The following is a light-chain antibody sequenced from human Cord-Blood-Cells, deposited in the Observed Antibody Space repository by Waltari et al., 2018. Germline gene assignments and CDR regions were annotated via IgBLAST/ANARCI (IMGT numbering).Light chain of an antibody. V-gene: IGLV2-23*02. J-gene: IGLJ1*01. Sequence: QSPLTLPASVSASPGPSNTISCTGTSRYVASYNLALCYQHHPGKAPKLMIYEVSKRPSGVSNRFSGSKSGNTASLTISGLQAEDEADYYCCSYAGSSTFVFGTGTKVTVL. CDR1: SRYVASYNL. CDR2: EVS. CDR3: CSYAGSSTFV.